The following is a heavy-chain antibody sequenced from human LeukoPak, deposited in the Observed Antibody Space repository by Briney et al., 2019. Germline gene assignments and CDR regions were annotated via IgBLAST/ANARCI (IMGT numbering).Heavy chain of an antibody. CDR2: INPNSGGT. V-gene: IGHV1-2*02. Sequence: ASVTVSCKASGYTFTGYYMHWVRQAPGQGLEWMGWINPNSGGTNYAQKFQGRVTMTRDTSISTAYMELSRLRSDDTAVYYCARGGDIVVVPAALDNWFDPWGQGTLVTVSS. J-gene: IGHJ5*02. D-gene: IGHD2-2*01. CDR3: ARGGDIVVVPAALDNWFDP. CDR1: GYTFTGYY.